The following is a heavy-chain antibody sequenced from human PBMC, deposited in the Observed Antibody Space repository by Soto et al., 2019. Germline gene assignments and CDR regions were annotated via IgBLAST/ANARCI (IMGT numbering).Heavy chain of an antibody. Sequence: ASVKVSCKVSGYTLTELSMHWVRQAPGKGLEWMGGFDPEDGETIYAQKFQGRVTMTEDTSTDTAYMELSSLRSEDTAVYYCATDLGATPDPPNGMDVWGQGTTVTVSS. CDR3: ATDLGATPDPPNGMDV. CDR1: GYTLTELS. J-gene: IGHJ6*02. V-gene: IGHV1-24*01. D-gene: IGHD1-26*01. CDR2: FDPEDGET.